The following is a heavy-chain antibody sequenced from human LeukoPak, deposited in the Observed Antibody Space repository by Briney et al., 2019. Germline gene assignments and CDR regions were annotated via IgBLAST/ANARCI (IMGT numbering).Heavy chain of an antibody. CDR2: IIPILGIA. J-gene: IGHJ4*02. CDR3: ARPYCGGDCYSLDY. D-gene: IGHD2-21*02. V-gene: IGHV1-69*04. Sequence: VASVKVSCKASGGTFSSYAISWVRQAPGQGLEWMGRIIPILGIANYAQKFQGRVTITADKSTSTAYMELSSLRSEDTAVYYCARPYCGGDCYSLDYWGQGTLVTVSS. CDR1: GGTFSSYA.